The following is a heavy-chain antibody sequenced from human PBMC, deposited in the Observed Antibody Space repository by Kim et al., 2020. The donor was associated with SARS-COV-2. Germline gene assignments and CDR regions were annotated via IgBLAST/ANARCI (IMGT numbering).Heavy chain of an antibody. CDR3: ASTIFWRGLNWFDP. CDR1: GGSISSYY. Sequence: SETLSLTCTVSGGSISSYYWSWIRQPPGKGLEWIGYIYYSGSTNYNPSLKSRVTISVDTSKNQFSLKLSSVTAADTAVYYCASTIFWRGLNWFDPWGQGTLVTVSS. J-gene: IGHJ5*02. V-gene: IGHV4-59*01. CDR2: IYYSGST. D-gene: IGHD3-9*01.